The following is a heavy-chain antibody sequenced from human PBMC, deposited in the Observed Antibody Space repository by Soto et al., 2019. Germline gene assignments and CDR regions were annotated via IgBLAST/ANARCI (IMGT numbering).Heavy chain of an antibody. Sequence: AGGSLRLSCAASGLTVSRNYMSWVRQAPGKGLEWVSVIYGDGRTYYGDSVKGRFTTSRDSSKNTVYLQMNSLRAEDTAVYYCAKRDHQYWGQGTLVTVSS. CDR2: IYGDGRT. D-gene: IGHD1-1*01. CDR3: AKRDHQY. CDR1: GLTVSRNY. V-gene: IGHV3-53*01. J-gene: IGHJ4*02.